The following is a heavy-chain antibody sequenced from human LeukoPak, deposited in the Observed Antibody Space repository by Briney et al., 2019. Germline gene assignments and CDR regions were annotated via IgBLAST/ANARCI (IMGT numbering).Heavy chain of an antibody. CDR1: GFTFSSYE. CDR2: ISSSGSTI. D-gene: IGHD1-1*01. J-gene: IGHJ4*02. CDR3: ASLSKSPSWNPRGDY. Sequence: GGSLRLSCAASGFTFSSYEMNWVRQAPGTGLERVGYISSSGSTIYYADSVRGRFAISRDNAKNSLYLQMNSLRAGDTAVYYCASLSKSPSWNPRGDYWGQGTLVTVS. V-gene: IGHV3-48*03.